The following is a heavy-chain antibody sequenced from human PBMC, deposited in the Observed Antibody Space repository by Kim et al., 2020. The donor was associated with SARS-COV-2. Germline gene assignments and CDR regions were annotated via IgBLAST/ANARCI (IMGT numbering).Heavy chain of an antibody. CDR3: ARGAVRGSQATVMSRGPRYYYYGMDV. CDR2: INHSGST. CDR1: GGSFSGYY. D-gene: IGHD3-10*01. V-gene: IGHV4-34*01. J-gene: IGHJ6*02. Sequence: SETLSLTCAVYGGSFSGYYWSWIRQPPGKGLEWIGEINHSGSTNYNPSLKSRVTISVDTSKNQFSLKLSSVTAADTAVYYCARGAVRGSQATVMSRGPRYYYYGMDVWGQGTTVTVSS.